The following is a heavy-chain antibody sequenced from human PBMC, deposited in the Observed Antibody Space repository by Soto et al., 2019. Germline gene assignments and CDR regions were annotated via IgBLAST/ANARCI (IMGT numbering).Heavy chain of an antibody. J-gene: IGHJ3*02. D-gene: IGHD3-9*01. Sequence: QVQLQESGPGLVKPSQTLSLTCTVSGGSISSGGYYWSWIRQHPGKGLEWIGYIYYSGSTYYNPSLKSRVTISVDTSKNQFSLKLSSVTAADTAVYYCASVSLILTGYLSGAFDIWGQGTMVTVSS. CDR1: GGSISSGGYY. V-gene: IGHV4-31*03. CDR3: ASVSLILTGYLSGAFDI. CDR2: IYYSGST.